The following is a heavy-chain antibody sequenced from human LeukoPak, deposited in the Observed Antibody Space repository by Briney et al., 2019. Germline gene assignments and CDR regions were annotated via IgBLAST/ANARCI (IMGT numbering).Heavy chain of an antibody. CDR1: GFTFDDYG. V-gene: IGHV3-20*01. D-gene: IGHD3-22*01. CDR3: ARDFYDSSGYARWFDP. J-gene: IGHJ5*02. Sequence: GGSLRLSCAASGFTFDDYGMSWVRQAPGKGLEWVSGINWNGGSTGYADSVKGRFTISRDSAKNSLYLQMNSLRAEDTALYHCARDFYDSSGYARWFDPWGQGTLVTVSS. CDR2: INWNGGST.